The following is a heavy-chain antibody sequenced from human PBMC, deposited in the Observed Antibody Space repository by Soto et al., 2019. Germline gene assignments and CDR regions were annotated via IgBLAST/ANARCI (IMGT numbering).Heavy chain of an antibody. J-gene: IGHJ3*02. CDR3: ARRSIDGHDAFDI. Sequence: EVQLVESGGGLVKPGGSLRLSCAASGFTFSSYSMNWVRQAPGKGLEWVSSISSGGSYIYYVDSMKGRYTISRDNAKNSMFWQMNSLRAEGKAVDYCARRSIDGHDAFDIWGQGTMVTVSS. D-gene: IGHD2-8*01. V-gene: IGHV3-21*01. CDR2: ISSGGSYI. CDR1: GFTFSSYS.